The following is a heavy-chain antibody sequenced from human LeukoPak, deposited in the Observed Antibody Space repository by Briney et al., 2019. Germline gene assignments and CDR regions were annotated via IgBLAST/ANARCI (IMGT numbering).Heavy chain of an antibody. CDR2: IYTSGST. Sequence: SETLSLTCTVSGGSISSGSYYWSWIRQPAGKGLEWIGRIYTSGSTNYNPSLKSRVTISVDTSKNQFSLKLSSVTAADTAVYYCAREYSGSYRNWFDPWGQGTLVTVSS. CDR3: AREYSGSYRNWFDP. CDR1: GGSISSGSYY. V-gene: IGHV4-61*02. J-gene: IGHJ5*02. D-gene: IGHD1-26*01.